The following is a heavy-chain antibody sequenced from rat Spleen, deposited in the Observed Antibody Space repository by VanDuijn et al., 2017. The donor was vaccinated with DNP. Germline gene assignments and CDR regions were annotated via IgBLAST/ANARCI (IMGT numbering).Heavy chain of an antibody. J-gene: IGHJ1*01. Sequence: EVQLVESGGDLVQPGRSLKLSCAASGFTFSDYNMAWVRQAPKKGLEWVATIIYDGSRTYYRDSVKGRFTISRDNAKSSLDLQMNSLKSEDTATYYCARGTRALYYWYFDFWGPGTMVTVSS. CDR3: ARGTRALYYWYFDF. CDR2: IIYDGSRT. V-gene: IGHV5-7*01. CDR1: GFTFSDYN. D-gene: IGHD1-4*01.